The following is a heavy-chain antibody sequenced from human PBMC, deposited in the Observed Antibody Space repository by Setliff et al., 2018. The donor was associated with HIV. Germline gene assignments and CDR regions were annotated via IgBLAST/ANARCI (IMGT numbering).Heavy chain of an antibody. CDR2: IKSKTDGGTT. CDR3: TTDLGGSYHGWNY. J-gene: IGHJ4*02. Sequence: GGSLRLSCAASGFTFSDAWMSWIRQAPGKGPEWVGHIKSKTDGGTTDYAAPVKGRFTILRDDSKNTLYLQMNSLKTEDTAVYYCTTDLGGSYHGWNYWGQGTLVTVSS. V-gene: IGHV3-15*01. CDR1: GFTFSDAW. D-gene: IGHD1-26*01.